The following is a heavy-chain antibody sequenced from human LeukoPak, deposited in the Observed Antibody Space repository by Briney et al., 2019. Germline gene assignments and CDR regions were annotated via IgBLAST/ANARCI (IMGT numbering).Heavy chain of an antibody. Sequence: GGSLRLSCVVSGFTFSTYWMHWVRQGPGKGLVWVPRIDSGGSNTLYADSVRGRFTISRDNAKNTLYLQMNSLRVEDTAMYYCARVGREYSSSSPPDYWGQGTLVTVSS. CDR1: GFTFSTYW. CDR2: IDSGGSNT. J-gene: IGHJ4*02. V-gene: IGHV3-74*01. CDR3: ARVGREYSSSSPPDY. D-gene: IGHD6-6*01.